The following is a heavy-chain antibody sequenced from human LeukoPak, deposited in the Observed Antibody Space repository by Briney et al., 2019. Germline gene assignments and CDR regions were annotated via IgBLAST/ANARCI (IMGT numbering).Heavy chain of an antibody. D-gene: IGHD6-13*01. CDR1: RYTLTELS. Sequence: ASVKVSCKVSRYTLTELSMHWERQAPGKGLEWMGGFDPEDGETIYAQKFQGRVTMTEDTSTDTAYMELSSLRSEDTAVYYCARGLRPPQQLVQGYWGQGTLVTVSS. V-gene: IGHV1-24*01. J-gene: IGHJ4*02. CDR3: ARGLRPPQQLVQGY. CDR2: FDPEDGET.